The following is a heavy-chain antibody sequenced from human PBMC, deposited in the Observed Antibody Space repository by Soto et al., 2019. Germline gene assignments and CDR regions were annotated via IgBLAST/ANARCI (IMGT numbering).Heavy chain of an antibody. CDR1: GYIFIHYY. D-gene: IGHD2-21*01. J-gene: IGHJ4*02. CDR2: INPNGGST. Sequence: QVQWVQSGAEVKKPGASVKVSCKASGYIFIHYYIHWVRQAPGQGLEWMAIINPNGGSTNYAQKFRGRVAVTSDTSTSTVSMELNSLGSDATAVYVCARSLLQGDFWGQGTLVTVSS. CDR3: ARSLLQGDF. V-gene: IGHV1-46*01.